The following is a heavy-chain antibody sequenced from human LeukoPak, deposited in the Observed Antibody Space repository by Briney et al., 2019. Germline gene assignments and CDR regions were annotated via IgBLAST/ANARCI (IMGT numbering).Heavy chain of an antibody. J-gene: IGHJ6*03. CDR3: AKCSSGYYYDSSGYYHFTYYYYMDV. V-gene: IGHV3-30*18. CDR2: ISHDGSNK. D-gene: IGHD3-22*01. Sequence: GGSLRLSCAASGFTFSSYGMHWVRQAPGKGLEWVAVISHDGSNKYYADSVKGRFTISRDNSKNTLYLQMNSLRAEDTAVYYCAKCSSGYYYDSSGYYHFTYYYYMDVWGKGTTVTVSS. CDR1: GFTFSSYG.